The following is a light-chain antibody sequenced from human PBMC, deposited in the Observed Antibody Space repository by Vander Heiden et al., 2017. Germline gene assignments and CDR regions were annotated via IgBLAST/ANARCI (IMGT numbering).Light chain of an antibody. CDR1: QSVSSN. Sequence: EIVMTQSPATLSVSPGERATLSCRVSQSVSSNLAWYQQKPGQAPRLLIYGASTRDTGIPARFSGSGYGTEFTLTISSRQSEDFAAYYCQQYNNWPPITFGGGTKVEIK. V-gene: IGKV3-15*01. CDR2: GAS. J-gene: IGKJ4*01. CDR3: QQYNNWPPIT.